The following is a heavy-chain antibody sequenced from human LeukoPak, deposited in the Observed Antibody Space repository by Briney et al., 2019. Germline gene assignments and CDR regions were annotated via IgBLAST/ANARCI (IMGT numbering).Heavy chain of an antibody. CDR1: GYIFTTYW. D-gene: IGHD3-22*01. J-gene: IGHJ3*02. CDR2: IDPSDSYT. CDR3: ARQGGFYDNRGYNDAFDI. V-gene: IGHV5-10-1*01. Sequence: GESLKISCKGSGYIFTTYWIGWVRQMPGKGLEWRGGIDPSDSYTNYSPSFQGHVTISVDKSISTAYLQWSSLKASDTAMYYCARQGGFYDNRGYNDAFDIWGQGTVVTVSS.